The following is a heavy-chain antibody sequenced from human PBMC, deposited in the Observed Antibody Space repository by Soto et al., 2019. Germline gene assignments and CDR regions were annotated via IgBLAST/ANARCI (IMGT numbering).Heavy chain of an antibody. D-gene: IGHD2-2*02. J-gene: IGHJ6*02. CDR2: IWYDGSNK. Sequence: LRLSCAASGFTFSSYGMHWVRQAPGKGLEWVAVIWYDGSNKYYADSVKGRFTISRDNSKNTPYLQMNSLRAEDTAVYYCARGYCSSTSCYTPGMDVWGQGTTVTVSS. CDR1: GFTFSSYG. CDR3: ARGYCSSTSCYTPGMDV. V-gene: IGHV3-33*01.